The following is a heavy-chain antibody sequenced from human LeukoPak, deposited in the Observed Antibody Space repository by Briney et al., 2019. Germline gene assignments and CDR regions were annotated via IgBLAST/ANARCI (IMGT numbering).Heavy chain of an antibody. V-gene: IGHV3-21*01. Sequence: GGSLRLSCAASGFTFSAYSINWVRQAPGRGLEWVSSISSSGTYIYYADSVKGRFTISRDNAKNSLSLQMNSLRAEDTAVYYCARDFRYSGGYHHWFDPWGQGTLVTVSS. CDR1: GFTFSAYS. D-gene: IGHD1-26*01. CDR3: ARDFRYSGGYHHWFDP. J-gene: IGHJ5*02. CDR2: ISSSGTYI.